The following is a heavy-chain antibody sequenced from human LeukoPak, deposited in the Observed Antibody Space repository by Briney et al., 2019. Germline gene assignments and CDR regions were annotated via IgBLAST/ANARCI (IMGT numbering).Heavy chain of an antibody. V-gene: IGHV3-11*04. Sequence: GGSLRLSCAASGFTFSDYYMSWIRQAPGKGLEWVSYISSSGSTIYYADSVKGRFTISRDNAKNSLYLQMNSLRAEDTALYYCARARNYYDNSGYLNYWGQGTLVTVSS. J-gene: IGHJ4*02. CDR3: ARARNYYDNSGYLNY. CDR1: GFTFSDYY. D-gene: IGHD3-22*01. CDR2: ISSSGSTI.